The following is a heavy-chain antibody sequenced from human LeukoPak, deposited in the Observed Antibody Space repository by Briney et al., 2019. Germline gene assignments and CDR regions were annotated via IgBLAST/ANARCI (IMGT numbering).Heavy chain of an antibody. Sequence: SETLSLTCAVNGGSLSGYYWSWIRQPPGKGLEWIGEINHSGSTNYNPSLKSRVTILADTSSNHFSLKLSSLTAADTAVYYCARAGFYDSSGHYSSSRRFDPWGQGTLVTVSS. D-gene: IGHD3-22*01. CDR1: GGSLSGYY. V-gene: IGHV4-34*01. J-gene: IGHJ5*02. CDR2: INHSGST. CDR3: ARAGFYDSSGHYSSSRRFDP.